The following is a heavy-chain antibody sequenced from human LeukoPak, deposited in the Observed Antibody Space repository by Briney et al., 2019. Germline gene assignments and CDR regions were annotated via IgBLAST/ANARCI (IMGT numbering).Heavy chain of an antibody. D-gene: IGHD2/OR15-2a*01. V-gene: IGHV3-30-3*01. J-gene: IGHJ4*02. CDR3: ARANTEFDN. CDR2: ISYDGSNK. Sequence: GGSLRLSCAASGFTFSSYAMHWVRQAPGKGLEWVAVISYDGSNKYYADSVKGRFTISRDNSKNTLYLQMNSLRAEDTAVYYCARANTEFDNWGQGTLVTVSS. CDR1: GFTFSSYA.